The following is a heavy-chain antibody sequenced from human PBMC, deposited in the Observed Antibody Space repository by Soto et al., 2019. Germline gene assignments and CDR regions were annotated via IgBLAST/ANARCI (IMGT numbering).Heavy chain of an antibody. CDR1: GFSFSSYA. V-gene: IGHV3-23*01. J-gene: IGHJ4*02. Sequence: EAQLLESGGSLVQPGGSLRLSCAASGFSFSSYAMNWVRQAPGKGLEWVSIISGAGDRTYYADSVKGRFTISRDNSKNTLYLQMNSLRAEDTAVYHCAKATRGPLSSRSSDANHFDSWGQGTLVTVSS. CDR2: ISGAGDRT. D-gene: IGHD6-13*01. CDR3: AKATRGPLSSRSSDANHFDS.